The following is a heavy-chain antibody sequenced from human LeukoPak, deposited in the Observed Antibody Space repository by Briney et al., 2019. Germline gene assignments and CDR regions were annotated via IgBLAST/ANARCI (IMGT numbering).Heavy chain of an antibody. CDR2: IKGKVDGGTT. D-gene: IGHD4-23*01. CDR1: GFISTDAW. CDR3: AGVGTSDHDY. Sequence: GGSLRLSCAASGFISTDAWLSWVRQAPGKGLEWVGRIKGKVDGGTTDYAAPVKGRFTISRDDSQTTVFLQMSSLKTEDTAVYCTAGVGTSDHDYWGQGNLVTVSS. V-gene: IGHV3-15*01. J-gene: IGHJ4*02.